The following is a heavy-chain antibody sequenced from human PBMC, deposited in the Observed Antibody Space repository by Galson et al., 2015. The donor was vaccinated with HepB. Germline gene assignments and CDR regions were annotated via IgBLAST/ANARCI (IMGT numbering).Heavy chain of an antibody. V-gene: IGHV1-69*13. CDR2: IIPIFGTA. J-gene: IGHJ3*02. CDR1: GGTFSSYA. CDR3: ARDPPYCSGGSCSDAFDI. Sequence: SVKVSCKASGGTFSSYAISWVRQAPGQGLEWMGGIIPIFGTANYTQKFQRRVTITADESTSTAYVELSSLRSEDTAVYYCARDPPYCSGGSCSDAFDIWGQGTMVTVSS. D-gene: IGHD2-15*01.